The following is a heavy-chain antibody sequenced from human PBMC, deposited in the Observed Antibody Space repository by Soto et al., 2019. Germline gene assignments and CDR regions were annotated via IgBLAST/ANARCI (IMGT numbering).Heavy chain of an antibody. J-gene: IGHJ5*02. Sequence: QVQLQESGPGLVKPSQTLSLTCTVSGGSISSGGYYWSWIRQHPGKGLEWIGYIFYSGTTYYNPSLXSXXTISVDTSKNQFSLKLRSVTAADPAVYYCARSVDPWGQGTLVTVSS. CDR1: GGSISSGGYY. CDR3: ARSVDP. V-gene: IGHV4-31*03. CDR2: IFYSGTT.